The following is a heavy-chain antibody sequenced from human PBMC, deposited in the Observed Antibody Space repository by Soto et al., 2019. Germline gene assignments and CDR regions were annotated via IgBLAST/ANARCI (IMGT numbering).Heavy chain of an antibody. CDR2: IIPIFGTA. CDR1: GGTFSSYA. D-gene: IGHD3-9*01. CDR3: ARETYYDILTGYYPSFDY. J-gene: IGHJ4*02. V-gene: IGHV1-69*01. Sequence: VQLVQSGAEVKKPGSSVKVSCKASGGTFSSYAISWVRQAPGQGLEWMGGIIPIFGTANYAQKFQGRVTITADESTSTAYMELSSLRSEDTAVYYCARETYYDILTGYYPSFDYWGQGTLVTVSS.